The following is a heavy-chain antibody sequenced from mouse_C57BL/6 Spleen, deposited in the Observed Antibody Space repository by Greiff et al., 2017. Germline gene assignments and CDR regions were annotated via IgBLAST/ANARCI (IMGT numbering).Heavy chain of an antibody. J-gene: IGHJ1*03. D-gene: IGHD2-4*01. CDR1: GYTFTDYN. V-gene: IGHV1-22*01. CDR3: ARAYYDYDGWYFDV. CDR2: INPNNGGT. Sequence: VHVKQSGPELVKPGASVKMSCKASGYTFTDYNMHWVKQSHGKSLEWIGYINPNNGGTSYNQKFKGKATLTVNKSSSTAYMELRSLTSEDSAVYYCARAYYDYDGWYFDVWGTGTTVTVSS.